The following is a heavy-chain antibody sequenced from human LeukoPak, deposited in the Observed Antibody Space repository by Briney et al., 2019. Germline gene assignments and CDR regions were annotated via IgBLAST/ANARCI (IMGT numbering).Heavy chain of an antibody. CDR3: ARAEWHGMDV. CDR1: GYTFTSYY. J-gene: IGHJ6*02. D-gene: IGHD3-3*01. CDR2: INPSGGST. V-gene: IGHV1-46*01. Sequence: ASVKVSCEASGYTFTSYYMHWVRQAPGQGLEWMGIINPSGGSTSYAQKFQGRVTMTRDTSTSTVYMELSSLRSEDTAVYCCARAEWHGMDVWGQGTTVTVSS.